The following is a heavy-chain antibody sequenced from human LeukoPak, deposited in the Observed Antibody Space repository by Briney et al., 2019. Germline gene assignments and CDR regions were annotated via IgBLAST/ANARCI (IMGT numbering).Heavy chain of an antibody. CDR2: INHSGRT. J-gene: IGHJ4*02. Sequence: SETLSLTCAVSGGSFSGYYWSWIRQPPGKGLEWIGEINHSGRTNSNPSLKSRVTISVDTSKNQFSVKLSSVTAADTVVYYCARGGSWSGFDYWGQGTLVTVSS. D-gene: IGHD1-26*01. CDR1: GGSFSGYY. CDR3: ARGGSWSGFDY. V-gene: IGHV4-34*01.